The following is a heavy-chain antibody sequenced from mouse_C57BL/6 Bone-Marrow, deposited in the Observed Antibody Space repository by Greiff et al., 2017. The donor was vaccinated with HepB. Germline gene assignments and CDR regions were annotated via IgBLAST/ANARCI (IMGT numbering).Heavy chain of an antibody. CDR2: IYPGGGYT. CDR1: GYTFTNYW. V-gene: IGHV1-63*01. CDR3: ARWIYDYYYAMDY. Sequence: VKLQESGAELVRPGTSVKMSCKASGYTFTNYWIGWAKQRPGHGLEWIGDIYPGGGYTNYNEKFKGKATLTADKSSSTAYMQFSSLTSEDSAIYYCARWIYDYYYAMDYWGQGTSVTVSS. J-gene: IGHJ4*01. D-gene: IGHD2-4*01.